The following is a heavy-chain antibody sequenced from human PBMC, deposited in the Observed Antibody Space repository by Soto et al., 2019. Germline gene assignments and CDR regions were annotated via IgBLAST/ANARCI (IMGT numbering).Heavy chain of an antibody. D-gene: IGHD3-10*01. J-gene: IGHJ4*01. CDR3: VRDSGYGSGACVYHYIDY. CDR2: IKMDASEK. Sequence: EVQLVESGGGLVQPGGSLRLSCAASGFTFGSYGMSWVRQAPGKGLEWLTTIKMDASEKKYVDSVKGRFTMSRDNAKNSLCLKLYMLRAELTAVYYCVRDSGYGSGACVYHYIDYWGHGTLVTVSS. V-gene: IGHV3-7*01. CDR1: GFTFGSYG.